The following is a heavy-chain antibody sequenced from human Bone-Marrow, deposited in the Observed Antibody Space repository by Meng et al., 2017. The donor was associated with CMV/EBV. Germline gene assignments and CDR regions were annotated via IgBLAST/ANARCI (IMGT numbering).Heavy chain of an antibody. D-gene: IGHD6-19*01. CDR3: AKDFGQWLVRGSFDY. Sequence: SGFTFSSYGMHWVRQAPGKGLEWVAVISYDGSNKYYADPVKGRFTISRDNSKNTLYLQMNSLRAEDTAVYYCAKDFGQWLVRGSFDYWGQGTLVTVSS. V-gene: IGHV3-30*18. CDR1: GFTFSSYG. J-gene: IGHJ4*02. CDR2: ISYDGSNK.